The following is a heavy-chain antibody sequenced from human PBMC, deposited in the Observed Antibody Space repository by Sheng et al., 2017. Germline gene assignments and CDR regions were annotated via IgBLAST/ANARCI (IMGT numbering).Heavy chain of an antibody. V-gene: IGHV4-34*01. CDR1: GGSFSGYY. CDR2: INHSGST. D-gene: IGHD6-13*01. CDR3: ARDIAAAGTFDY. Sequence: QVQLQQWGAGLLKPSETLSLTCAVYGGSFSGYYWSWIRQPPGKGLEWIGEINHSGSTNYNPSLKSRVTISVDTSKNQFSLKLSSVTAADTAVYYCARDIAAAGTFDYWGQGTLVTVSS. J-gene: IGHJ4*02.